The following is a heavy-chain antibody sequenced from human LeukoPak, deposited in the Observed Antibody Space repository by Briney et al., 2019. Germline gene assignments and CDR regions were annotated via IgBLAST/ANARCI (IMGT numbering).Heavy chain of an antibody. D-gene: IGHD6-19*01. CDR1: GGSFSGYY. CDR3: ARGSGWLHNWFDP. V-gene: IGHV4-34*01. CDR2: INHSGST. J-gene: IGHJ5*02. Sequence: PSETLSLTCAVSGGSFSGYYWSWIRQPPGKGLEWIGEINHSGSTNYNPSLKSRVTISVDTSKNQFSLKLSSVTAADTAVYYCARGSGWLHNWFDPWGQGTLVTVSS.